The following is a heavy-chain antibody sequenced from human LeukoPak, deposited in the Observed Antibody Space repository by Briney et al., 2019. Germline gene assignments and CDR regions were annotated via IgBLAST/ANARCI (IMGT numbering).Heavy chain of an antibody. CDR1: GFTFSSYD. V-gene: IGHV3-30*02. CDR3: ASYYDFWSGYYTYYFDY. CDR2: IRFDGSNK. J-gene: IGHJ4*02. Sequence: GGSLRLSCAASGFTFSSYDMHWVRQAPGKGLEWVAFIRFDGSNKYYADSVKGRFTISRDNSKNTLYLQMKSLRAEDTAVYYCASYYDFWSGYYTYYFDYWGQGTLVTVSS. D-gene: IGHD3-3*01.